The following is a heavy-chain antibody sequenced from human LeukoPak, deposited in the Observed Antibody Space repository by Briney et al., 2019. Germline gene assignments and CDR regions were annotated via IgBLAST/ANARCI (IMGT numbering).Heavy chain of an antibody. CDR1: GFTLSSYS. J-gene: IGHJ3*02. V-gene: IGHV3-48*02. Sequence: PGGSLRLSCAASGFTLSSYSMNWVRQAPGKGLEWISYISGSGSVSYYEDPVKGRFTISRDNAKNSLYLQMNSLRDEDTALYYCARDGGFGFLAAFDIWGQGTMVTVSS. D-gene: IGHD3-10*01. CDR3: ARDGGFGFLAAFDI. CDR2: ISGSGSVS.